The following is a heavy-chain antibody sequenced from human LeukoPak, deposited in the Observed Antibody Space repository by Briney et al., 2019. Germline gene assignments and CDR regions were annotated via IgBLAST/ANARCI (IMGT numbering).Heavy chain of an antibody. Sequence: PSETLSLTCTVSGGSISSSSYYWGWIRQPPGKGLEWIGSIYYSGSTYYNPSLKSRVTISVDTSKNQFSLKLSSVTAADTAVYYCARDEAAAGFDYWGQGTLVTVSS. CDR1: GGSISSSSYY. V-gene: IGHV4-39*07. J-gene: IGHJ4*02. CDR2: IYYSGST. CDR3: ARDEAAAGFDY. D-gene: IGHD6-13*01.